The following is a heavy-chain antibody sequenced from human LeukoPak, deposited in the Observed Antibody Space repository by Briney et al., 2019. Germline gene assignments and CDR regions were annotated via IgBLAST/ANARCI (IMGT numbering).Heavy chain of an antibody. J-gene: IGHJ3*02. V-gene: IGHV4-34*01. D-gene: IGHD2-2*01. CDR2: INHSGST. CDR1: AGSFSANY. CDR3: ARVVQGFDDFEI. Sequence: SETLSLTCAVYAGSFSANYWSWIRQPPGKGLEWIGEINHSGSTNYNPSLKNRVTISVDTSKNQFSLKLSSVTAADTAVYYCARVVQGFDDFEIWGQGTMVTVSS.